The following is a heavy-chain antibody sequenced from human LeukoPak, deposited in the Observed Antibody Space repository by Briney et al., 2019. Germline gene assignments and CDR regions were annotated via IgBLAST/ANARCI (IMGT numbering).Heavy chain of an antibody. CDR2: ISWNSGSI. J-gene: IGHJ4*02. CDR1: GFTFDDYA. D-gene: IGHD2-15*01. CDR3: AKASYCSGDSCLFDY. V-gene: IGHV3-9*01. Sequence: GGSLRLSCAASGFTFDDYAMHWVRQAPGKGLEWVSGISWNSGSIGYADSVKGRFTISRDNAKNSLYLQMNSLRAEDTALYYCAKASYCSGDSCLFDYWGQGTLVTVSS.